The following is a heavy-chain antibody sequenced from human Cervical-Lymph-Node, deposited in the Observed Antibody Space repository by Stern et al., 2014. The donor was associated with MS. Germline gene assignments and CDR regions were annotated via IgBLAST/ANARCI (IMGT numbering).Heavy chain of an antibody. V-gene: IGHV1-18*01. Sequence: QLVQSGAAVKKPGASVKVSCKASGYTFTSYGISWVRQATGQGLEWMGWISAYNGNTNYAQKLQGRATMTTATSTSTAYMELRCLRSADTAVYYCARGLLGIENAFDIWGQGTMVTVSS. CDR3: ARGLLGIENAFDI. CDR2: ISAYNGNT. CDR1: GYTFTSYG. J-gene: IGHJ3*02. D-gene: IGHD2-15*01.